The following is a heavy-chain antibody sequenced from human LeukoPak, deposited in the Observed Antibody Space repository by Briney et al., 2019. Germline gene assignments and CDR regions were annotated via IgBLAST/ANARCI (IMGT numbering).Heavy chain of an antibody. Sequence: SETLSLTCTVSGGSISSYYWSWIRQPAGKGLEWIGRIYTSGSTNYNPSLKSRVTMSGDTSKHQFSLKLSSVSASVTAVYYCAREVPRYCSGGSCLRNAFDIWGQGTMVTVSS. CDR2: IYTSGST. D-gene: IGHD2-15*01. CDR1: GGSISSYY. J-gene: IGHJ3*02. V-gene: IGHV4-4*07. CDR3: AREVPRYCSGGSCLRNAFDI.